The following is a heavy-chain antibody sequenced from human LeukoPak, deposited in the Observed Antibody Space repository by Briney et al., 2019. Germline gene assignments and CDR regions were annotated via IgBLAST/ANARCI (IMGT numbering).Heavy chain of an antibody. V-gene: IGHV1-8*01. J-gene: IGHJ4*02. CDR1: GYTFTSYD. CDR2: MNPNSGNT. Sequence: GASVKVSCKASGYTFTSYDINWVRQATGQGLEWMGWMNPNSGNTGYAQKFQGRVTMTRNTSISTAYMELSSLRSEDTAVYYCARDRISLGYYFDYWGQGTLVTVSS. CDR3: ARDRISLGYYFDY. D-gene: IGHD2/OR15-2a*01.